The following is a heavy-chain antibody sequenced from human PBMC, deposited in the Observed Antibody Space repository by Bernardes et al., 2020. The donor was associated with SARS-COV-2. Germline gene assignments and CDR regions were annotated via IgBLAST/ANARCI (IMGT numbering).Heavy chain of an antibody. CDR3: ARDPRVGSAVAGYFDY. CDR2: IWYDGSNK. V-gene: IGHV3-33*01. D-gene: IGHD6-19*01. J-gene: IGHJ4*02. Sequence: GGSLRLSCAASGFTFSSYGMHWVRQAPGKGLEWVAVIWYDGSNKYYADSVKGRFTISRDNSKNTLYLQMNSLRAEDTAVYYCARDPRVGSAVAGYFDYWGQGTLVTVSS. CDR1: GFTFSSYG.